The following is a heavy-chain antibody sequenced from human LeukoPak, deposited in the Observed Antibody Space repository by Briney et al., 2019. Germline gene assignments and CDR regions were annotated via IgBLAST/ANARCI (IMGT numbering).Heavy chain of an antibody. CDR2: IILIFVPA. D-gene: IGHD3-22*01. V-gene: IGHV1-69*05. CDR3: AREAPGITMIVVCYFDY. CDR1: GTFXSXA. Sequence: GTFXSXAXXWXRQXPGQXXXXMXRIILIFVPANSAHNFQRRVTITTDESTSTAYMELSSLRSEDTAVYYCAREAPGITMIVVCYFDYWGQGTLVTVSS. J-gene: IGHJ4*02.